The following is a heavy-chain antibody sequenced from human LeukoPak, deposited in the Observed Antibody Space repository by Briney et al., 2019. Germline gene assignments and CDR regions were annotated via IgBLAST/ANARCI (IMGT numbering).Heavy chain of an antibody. J-gene: IGHJ4*02. D-gene: IGHD5-18*01. V-gene: IGHV7-4-1*02. CDR3: AGLLTPFSGYSYGAPYFAF. Sequence: GASVKVSCKASGYTFSTYTINWVRQAPGQGLEWMGWYNTNTESPTYAQGFTGRFVFSLDTSVSTAYLQISSLKAEDTAVYYCAGLLTPFSGYSYGAPYFAFWGQGTLLTVSS. CDR2: YNTNTESP. CDR1: GYTFSTYT.